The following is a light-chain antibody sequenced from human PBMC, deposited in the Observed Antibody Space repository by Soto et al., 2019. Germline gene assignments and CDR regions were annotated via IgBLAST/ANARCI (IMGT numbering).Light chain of an antibody. Sequence: DIQMTQSPSSLSASVGDRVTITCRASQSISVYLNWYQQRPGKAPKLLISAASSLQSGVPSGFSGSGSGTDFTLTINSLQPEDFATYFCQQSYSTPWTFGQGTKV. V-gene: IGKV1-39*01. CDR3: QQSYSTPWT. CDR2: AAS. CDR1: QSISVY. J-gene: IGKJ1*01.